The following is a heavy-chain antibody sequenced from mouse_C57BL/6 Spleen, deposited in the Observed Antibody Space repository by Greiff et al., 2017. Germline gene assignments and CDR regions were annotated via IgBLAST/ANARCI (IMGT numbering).Heavy chain of an antibody. D-gene: IGHD1-1*01. J-gene: IGHJ1*03. CDR3: ARKDYYGSSYWYFDV. Sequence: EVQLVESGGGLVKPGGSLKLSCAASGFTFSDYGMHWVRQAPEKGLEWVAYISSGSSTIYYADTVKGRFTISRDNAKNTRFLQMTSLRSEDTAMYYCARKDYYGSSYWYFDVWGTGTTVTVSS. CDR2: ISSGSSTI. V-gene: IGHV5-17*01. CDR1: GFTFSDYG.